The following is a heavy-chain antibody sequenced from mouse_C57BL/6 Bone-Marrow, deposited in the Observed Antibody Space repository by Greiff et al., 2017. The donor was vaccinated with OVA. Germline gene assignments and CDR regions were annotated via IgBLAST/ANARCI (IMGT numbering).Heavy chain of an antibody. CDR3: AIGDGYLYYAMDY. CDR2: IYPGGGYT. D-gene: IGHD2-3*01. Sequence: QVQLKESGAELVRPGTSVKMSCKASGYTFTNYWIGWAKQRPGHGLEWIGDIYPGGGYTNYNEKFKGKATLTADKSSSTAYMQFSSLTSEDSAIYYCAIGDGYLYYAMDYWGQGTSVTVSS. J-gene: IGHJ4*01. V-gene: IGHV1-63*01. CDR1: GYTFTNYW.